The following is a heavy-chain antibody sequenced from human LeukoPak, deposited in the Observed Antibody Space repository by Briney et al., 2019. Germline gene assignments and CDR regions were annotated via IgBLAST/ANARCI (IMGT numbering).Heavy chain of an antibody. CDR3: AREGIYCSSTSCYPDYYYYYGMDV. V-gene: IGHV3-7*03. CDR2: IKQDESEK. J-gene: IGHJ6*04. Sequence: PGGSLRLSCAASAFTFSSYWMSWVPQAPGKGLEWVANIKQDESEKYYVDSVKVRFTISRDNAKNSLYLQMNSLRAEDTAVYYCAREGIYCSSTSCYPDYYYYYGMDVWGKGTTVTVSS. CDR1: AFTFSSYW. D-gene: IGHD2-2*01.